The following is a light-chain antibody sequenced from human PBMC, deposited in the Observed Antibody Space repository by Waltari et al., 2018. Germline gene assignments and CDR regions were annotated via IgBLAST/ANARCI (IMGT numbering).Light chain of an antibody. J-gene: IGLJ3*02. Sequence: QLVLTQSPSASASLGASVKLTCTLSSGHSSNVIAWHQQQPEKGPRYLMKVNSDGSHSDGDDIPVRFSGSSSGAEHYLTISSLQSEDEADYYCQTGGHGTWVFGGGTKLTVL. CDR2: VNSDGSH. CDR1: SGHSSNV. V-gene: IGLV4-69*01. CDR3: QTGGHGTWV.